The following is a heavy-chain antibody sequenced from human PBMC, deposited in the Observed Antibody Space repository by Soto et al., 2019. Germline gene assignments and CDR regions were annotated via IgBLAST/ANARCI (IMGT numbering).Heavy chain of an antibody. Sequence: QVQLVQSGAEVKKPGSSVKVSCKASGGTFSSYAISWVRQATGQGLEWMGGIIPISGTANYAQKFQGRVTITAAESTSTAYRELSSLRSEDTAVYYCARSQGSSTSLEIYYYYYYGMDVWGQGTTVTVSS. J-gene: IGHJ6*02. D-gene: IGHD2-2*01. V-gene: IGHV1-69*01. CDR3: ARSQGSSTSLEIYYYYYYGMDV. CDR2: IIPISGTA. CDR1: GGTFSSYA.